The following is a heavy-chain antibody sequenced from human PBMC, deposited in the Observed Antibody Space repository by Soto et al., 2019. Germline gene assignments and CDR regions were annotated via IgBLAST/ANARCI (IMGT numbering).Heavy chain of an antibody. Sequence: SETLSLTCTVSGGSISSSNYYWGWIRQPPGKGLEWIGSISYSGSTFYNPSLKSRVTMSVDTSKNQFSLKLSSVTAADTAVFYCARRVGYYYGSGSPYYYYYYMDVWGKGTTVTVSS. D-gene: IGHD3-10*01. J-gene: IGHJ6*03. V-gene: IGHV4-39*01. CDR2: ISYSGST. CDR3: ARRVGYYYGSGSPYYYYYYMDV. CDR1: GGSISSSNYY.